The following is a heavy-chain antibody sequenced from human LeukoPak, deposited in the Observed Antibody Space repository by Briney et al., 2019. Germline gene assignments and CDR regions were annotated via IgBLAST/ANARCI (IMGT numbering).Heavy chain of an antibody. CDR2: ISSSSSYI. CDR3: AKDGDVDIVASYYMDV. J-gene: IGHJ6*03. Sequence: GGSLRLSCAASGFTFSSYSMNWVRQAPGKGLEWVSSISSSSSYIYYADSVKGRFTISRDNAKNSLYLQMNSLRAEDTAVYYCAKDGDVDIVASYYMDVWGKGTTVTISS. V-gene: IGHV3-21*01. D-gene: IGHD5-12*01. CDR1: GFTFSSYS.